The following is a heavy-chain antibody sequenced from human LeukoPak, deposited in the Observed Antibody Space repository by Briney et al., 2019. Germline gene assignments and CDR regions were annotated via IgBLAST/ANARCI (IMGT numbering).Heavy chain of an antibody. CDR2: INSDGSST. D-gene: IGHD3-10*01. CDR1: GFTFSSYW. CDR3: ARFITMVRGIRYFYMDV. V-gene: IGHV3-74*01. Sequence: GGSLRLSCAASGFTFSSYWMHWVRQAPGKGLVWVSRINSDGSSTSYADSVKGRFTISRDNAKNTLYLQMNSLRAEDTAVYYCARFITMVRGIRYFYMDVWGKGTTVTISS. J-gene: IGHJ6*03.